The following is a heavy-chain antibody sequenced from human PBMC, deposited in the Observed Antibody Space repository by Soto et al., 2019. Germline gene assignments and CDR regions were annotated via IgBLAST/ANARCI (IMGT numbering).Heavy chain of an antibody. V-gene: IGHV1-69*17. D-gene: IGHD5-12*01. Sequence: QVQLVQSGAEVKKPGSSVKVSCKASGGTFSSYAISWVRQAPGQGLEWMGGIIPIFGIANYAQKFQGRVTITADQSTSTAYMALSSLRSEHTAVYSCARDEDGYGVGGCMDLWGQGTTVTVSS. CDR2: IIPIFGIA. J-gene: IGHJ6*02. CDR3: ARDEDGYGVGGCMDL. CDR1: GGTFSSYA.